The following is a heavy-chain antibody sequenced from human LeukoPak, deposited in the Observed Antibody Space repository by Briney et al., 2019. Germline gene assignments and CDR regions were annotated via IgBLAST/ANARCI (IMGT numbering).Heavy chain of an antibody. V-gene: IGHV1-2*02. Sequence: GASVKVSCKASGYTFTGFYMHWVRQAPGQGLEWMGWINPHSGDTTYAQKFQGRVTMTRDTSISTAYMELSRLRSDDTAVYYCARGYSSSWPPAPGPDWGQGTLVTVSS. J-gene: IGHJ4*02. D-gene: IGHD6-13*01. CDR1: GYTFTGFY. CDR2: INPHSGDT. CDR3: ARGYSSSWPPAPGPD.